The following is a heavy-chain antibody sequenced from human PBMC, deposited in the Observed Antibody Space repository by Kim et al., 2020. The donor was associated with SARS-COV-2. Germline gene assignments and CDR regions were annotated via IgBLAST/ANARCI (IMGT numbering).Heavy chain of an antibody. D-gene: IGHD3-3*01. J-gene: IGHJ4*02. Sequence: SETLSLTCTVSGGSVSSYYWSWIRQPPGKGLEWIGYMYYRGRTNQNPSLKSRVTISVDTSKNQFSLKLSSATAADTAVYYCARHETSYYDFWSGYYSPFDYWGQGTLVTVSS. CDR1: GGSVSSYY. V-gene: IGHV4-59*08. CDR3: ARHETSYYDFWSGYYSPFDY. CDR2: MYYRGRT.